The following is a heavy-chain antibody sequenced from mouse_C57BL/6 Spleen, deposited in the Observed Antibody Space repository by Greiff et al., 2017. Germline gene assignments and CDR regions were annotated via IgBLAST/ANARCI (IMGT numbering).Heavy chain of an antibody. CDR2: IDPSDSEP. CDR1: GYTFTSYW. J-gene: IGHJ4*01. V-gene: IGHV1-52*01. CDR3: ARGGLGRDAMDY. Sequence: QVQLQQPGAELVRPGSSVKLSCKASGYTFTSYWMHWVKQRPIQGLEWIGNIDPSDSEPHYNQKFKDKATLTVDKSSSTAYMQLSSLTSEDSAVYYCARGGLGRDAMDYWGQGTSVTVSS. D-gene: IGHD4-1*01.